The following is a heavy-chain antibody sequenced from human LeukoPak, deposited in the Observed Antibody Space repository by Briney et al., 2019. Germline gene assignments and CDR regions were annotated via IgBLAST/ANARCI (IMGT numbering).Heavy chain of an antibody. J-gene: IGHJ4*02. CDR2: IYYSGST. V-gene: IGHV4-39*01. CDR3: ARHPMRIGGVSGSYYKD. CDR1: GGSISSSSYY. D-gene: IGHD3-10*01. Sequence: SETLSLTCTVSGGSISSSSYYWGWIRQPPGKGLEWIGSIYYSGSTYYNPSLKSRVTISVDTSKNQFSLKLSSVTAADTAVYYCARHPMRIGGVSGSYYKDWGQGTLVTVSS.